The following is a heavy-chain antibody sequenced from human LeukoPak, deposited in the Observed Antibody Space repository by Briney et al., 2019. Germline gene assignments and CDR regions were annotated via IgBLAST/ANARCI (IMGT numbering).Heavy chain of an antibody. V-gene: IGHV3-30*02. D-gene: IGHD2-15*01. CDR3: AKAYILSSCSGGSCSDY. Sequence: PGGSPRLSCAASGFTFSSYGMHWVRQAPGKGLEWVAFIRYDGSNKYYADSVKGRFTISRDNSKNTLYLQMNSLRAEDTAVYYCAKAYILSSCSGGSCSDYWGQGTLVTVSS. CDR1: GFTFSSYG. CDR2: IRYDGSNK. J-gene: IGHJ4*02.